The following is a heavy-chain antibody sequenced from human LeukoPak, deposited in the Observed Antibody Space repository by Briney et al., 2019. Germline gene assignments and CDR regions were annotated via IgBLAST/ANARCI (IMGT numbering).Heavy chain of an antibody. Sequence: PLETLSLTCTVSGGSNYWSWIRQPPGTGLEWIGYIHYSGSPNYNPSLKSRVTISIDTSKNQFSLRLNSVTAEDTAVYYCARHSNWNAGVDWFDPWGQGTQVTVSS. V-gene: IGHV4-59*08. CDR3: ARHSNWNAGVDWFDP. D-gene: IGHD1-20*01. CDR1: GGSNY. CDR2: IHYSGSP. J-gene: IGHJ5*02.